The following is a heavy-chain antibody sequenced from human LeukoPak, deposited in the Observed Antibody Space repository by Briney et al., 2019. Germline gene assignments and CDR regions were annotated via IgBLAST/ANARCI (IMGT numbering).Heavy chain of an antibody. Sequence: PSQTLSLTCAVSGGSISSGGYSWSWIRQPPGKGLEWIGYIYHSGSTYYNPSLKSRVTISVDRSKNQFSLKLSSVTAADTAVYYCAREGPKAYYDILTGYFPDAFDIWGQGTMVTVSS. CDR2: IYHSGST. J-gene: IGHJ3*02. V-gene: IGHV4-30-2*01. CDR1: GGSISSGGYS. D-gene: IGHD3-9*01. CDR3: AREGPKAYYDILTGYFPDAFDI.